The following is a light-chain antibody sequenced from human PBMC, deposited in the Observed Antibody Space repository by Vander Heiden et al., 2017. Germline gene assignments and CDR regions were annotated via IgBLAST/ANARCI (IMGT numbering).Light chain of an antibody. CDR1: ALPKNY. Sequence: SYELTQPPSVSVSPGQTARITCSGDALPKNYAYWYQQKSGQAPVLVIYEDSKRPSGIPERFSGSSSGTMATLTISGAQVEDAADYYCDSTDSSGNHYVFGTGTKVTVL. J-gene: IGLJ1*01. V-gene: IGLV3-10*01. CDR2: EDS. CDR3: DSTDSSGNHYV.